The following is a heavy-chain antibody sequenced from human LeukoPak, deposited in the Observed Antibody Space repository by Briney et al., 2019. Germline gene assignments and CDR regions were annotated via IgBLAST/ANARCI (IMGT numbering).Heavy chain of an antibody. CDR2: INRSGST. Sequence: SETLSLTCAVYGGSFSGYYWSWIRQPPGKGLEWIGEINRSGSTNYNPSLKSRVTISVDTSKNQFSLKLSSVTAADTAVYYCARGGITMMENWGQGTLVTVSS. D-gene: IGHD3-22*01. CDR1: GGSFSGYY. V-gene: IGHV4-34*01. J-gene: IGHJ4*02. CDR3: ARGGITMMEN.